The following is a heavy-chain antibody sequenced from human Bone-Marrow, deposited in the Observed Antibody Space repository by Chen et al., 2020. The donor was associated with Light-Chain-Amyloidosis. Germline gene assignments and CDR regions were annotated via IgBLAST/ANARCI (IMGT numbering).Heavy chain of an antibody. Sequence: VQLVESGGGAVQPGGFLRLSCAASGFTFSSYGIHWVRQAPGKGLQWVSYISSSSSTIYYADSVKGRFTISRDNAKNSLYLQMNSLRAEDTAVYYCAGSWRELLVSPYYYMDVWGKGTTVTVSS. J-gene: IGHJ6*03. CDR3: AGSWRELLVSPYYYMDV. D-gene: IGHD1-26*01. CDR2: ISSSSSTI. CDR1: GFTFSSYG. V-gene: IGHV3-48*01.